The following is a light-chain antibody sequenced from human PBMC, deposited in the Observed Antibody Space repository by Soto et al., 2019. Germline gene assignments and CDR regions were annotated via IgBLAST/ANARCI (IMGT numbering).Light chain of an antibody. CDR3: QQTSAFPRT. J-gene: IGKJ1*01. V-gene: IGKV1-12*01. CDR1: RDISNS. CDR2: GAS. Sequence: DIQMTQSPSSVSASVGDRLTITCRASRDISNSLAWYQQTPGKAPKLLLRGASSLHRGVPSRFSGGGAETEFTLTISSLQPEDFATYYCQQTSAFPRTFGQGTEVDIK.